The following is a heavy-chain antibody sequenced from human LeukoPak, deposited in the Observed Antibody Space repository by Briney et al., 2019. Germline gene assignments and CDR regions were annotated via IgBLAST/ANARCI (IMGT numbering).Heavy chain of an antibody. CDR3: ARGIAVAGTPNWFDP. V-gene: IGHV4-61*01. CDR2: IYYSGST. CDR1: GGSISSGSYY. J-gene: IGHJ5*02. Sequence: SETLSLTCTVSGGSISSGSYYWSWIRQPPGKGLEWIGYIYYSGSTNYNPSLKSRVTISVDTSKNQFSLKLSSVTAADTAVYYCARGIAVAGTPNWFDPWGQGTLVTVSS. D-gene: IGHD6-19*01.